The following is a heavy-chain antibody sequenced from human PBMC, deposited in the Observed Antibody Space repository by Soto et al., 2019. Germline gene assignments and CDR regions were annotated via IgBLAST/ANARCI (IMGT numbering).Heavy chain of an antibody. J-gene: IGHJ6*02. CDR1: GGSISSYY. Sequence: QVQLQESGPGLVKPSETLSLTCTVSGGSISSYYWSWIRQPPGKGLEWIGYIYYSGSTNYNPSLRLRVTISVDTSKNQFSLKLSSVTAADTAVYYCAGHTPPEIIGMVRGADYYYGMDVWGQGTTVTVSS. CDR3: AGHTPPEIIGMVRGADYYYGMDV. CDR2: IYYSGST. D-gene: IGHD3-10*01. V-gene: IGHV4-59*08.